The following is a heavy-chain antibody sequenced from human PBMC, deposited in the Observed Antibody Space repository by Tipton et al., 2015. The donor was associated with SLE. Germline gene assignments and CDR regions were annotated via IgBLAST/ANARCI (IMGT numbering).Heavy chain of an antibody. D-gene: IGHD2-8*02. V-gene: IGHV4-61*02. CDR2: IYTSGST. J-gene: IGHJ4*02. CDR1: GGSISSGSYY. CDR3: ARGVLPSH. Sequence: TLSLTCTVSGGSISSGSYYWSWIRQPAGKGLEWIGRIYTSGSTNYNPSLKSRVTISVDTSKNQFSLKLSSVTAADTAVYYCARGVLPSHWGQGTLVTVSS.